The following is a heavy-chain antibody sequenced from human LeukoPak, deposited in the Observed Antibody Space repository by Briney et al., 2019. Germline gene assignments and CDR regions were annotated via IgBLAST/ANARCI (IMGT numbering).Heavy chain of an antibody. D-gene: IGHD2-15*01. CDR1: GGSISSYY. CDR2: IYYSGST. V-gene: IGHV4-59*01. CDR3: ARGVGRYCSGGSCYGNWFDP. Sequence: SETLSLTCTVSGGSISSYYWSWIRQPPGKGLEWIGYIYYSGSTNYNPSPKSRVTISVDTSKNQFSLKLSSVTAADTAVYYCARGVGRYCSGGSCYGNWFDPWGQGTLVTVSS. J-gene: IGHJ5*02.